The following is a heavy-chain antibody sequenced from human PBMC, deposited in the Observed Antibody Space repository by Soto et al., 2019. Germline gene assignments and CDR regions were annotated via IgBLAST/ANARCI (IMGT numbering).Heavy chain of an antibody. Sequence: PGRSLRLSCATSGFPFSTYGMHLVRQSPGKGLEWVAVISYDGTNKYYADSVQGRFIVSRDNSRNTLYLQMNSLRADDSAVYYCAKTTGLVVTATTSVIDFWGQGALVTV. CDR3: AKTTGLVVTATTSVIDF. CDR1: GFPFSTYG. CDR2: ISYDGTNK. V-gene: IGHV3-30*18. J-gene: IGHJ4*02. D-gene: IGHD2-21*02.